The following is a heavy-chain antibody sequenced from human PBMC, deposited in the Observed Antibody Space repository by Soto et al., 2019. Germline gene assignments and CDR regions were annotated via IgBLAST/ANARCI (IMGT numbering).Heavy chain of an antibody. D-gene: IGHD6-19*01. V-gene: IGHV4-59*01. Sequence: SETLSLTCTVSGDSISSYSWTWIRQPPGKGLEWIGYMYYSGSTNYNPSLRSRVTISVDTSENQFSLKLNSVTAADTAVYYCAAQRLYTSGWYDWIDPWGQGTLVTVSS. CDR3: AAQRLYTSGWYDWIDP. J-gene: IGHJ5*02. CDR1: GDSISSYS. CDR2: MYYSGST.